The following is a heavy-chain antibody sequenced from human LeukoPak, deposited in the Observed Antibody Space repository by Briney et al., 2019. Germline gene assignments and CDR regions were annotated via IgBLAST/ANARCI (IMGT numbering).Heavy chain of an antibody. J-gene: IGHJ4*02. Sequence: GALRLSCAASGFTFRIYTMTWVRQAPGKGLEWVSSISSSGSSMYYADSVKGRFTISRANAENSLYLQMNSLRAEDTAVYYCARIYSGYDNPFDYWGQGALVTVSA. CDR3: ARIYSGYDNPFDY. V-gene: IGHV3-21*01. CDR2: ISSSGSSM. D-gene: IGHD5-12*01. CDR1: GFTFRIYT.